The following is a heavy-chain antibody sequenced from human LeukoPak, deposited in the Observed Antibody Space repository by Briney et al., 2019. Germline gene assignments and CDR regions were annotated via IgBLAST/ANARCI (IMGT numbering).Heavy chain of an antibody. CDR1: GFTFDDYG. J-gene: IGHJ6*02. V-gene: IGHV3-20*01. Sequence: GGSLRLSCAASGFTFDDYGISWVRQAPGKGLEWFTGINWNGGSTGYADSVKGRFTISRDNAKNSLYLQMNILRAEDTALYHCARARMRSGSYYRLDYYYGMDVWGQGTTVTVSS. CDR2: INWNGGST. CDR3: ARARMRSGSYYRLDYYYGMDV. D-gene: IGHD3-10*01.